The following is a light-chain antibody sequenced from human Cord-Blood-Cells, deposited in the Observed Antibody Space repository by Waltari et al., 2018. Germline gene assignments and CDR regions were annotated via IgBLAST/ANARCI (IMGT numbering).Light chain of an antibody. CDR3: LSADSSGTYRV. CDR2: KDS. CDR1: ALPKKY. V-gene: IGLV3-16*01. Sequence: SYELTQPPSVSVSLGQMARSTCSGAALPKKYAYWYQQKPGQAPVLVIYKDSERPSGIPGRFSGSSSGTIVTLTISGVQAEDEADYYCLSADSSGTYRVFGTGTKVTVL. J-gene: IGLJ1*01.